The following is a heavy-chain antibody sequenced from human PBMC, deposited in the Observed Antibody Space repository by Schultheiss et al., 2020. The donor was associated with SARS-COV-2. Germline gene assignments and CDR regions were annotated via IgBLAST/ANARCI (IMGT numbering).Heavy chain of an antibody. CDR2: INPNSGGT. Sequence: SVKVSCKASGYTFTGYYMHWVRQAPGQGLEWMGWINPNSGGTNYAQKFQGRVTMTRDTSISTAYMELSRLRSDDTAVYYCARGYLTYYYDSSGWYYFDYWGQGTLVTVSS. J-gene: IGHJ4*02. CDR3: ARGYLTYYYDSSGWYYFDY. V-gene: IGHV1-2*02. D-gene: IGHD3-22*01. CDR1: GYTFTGYY.